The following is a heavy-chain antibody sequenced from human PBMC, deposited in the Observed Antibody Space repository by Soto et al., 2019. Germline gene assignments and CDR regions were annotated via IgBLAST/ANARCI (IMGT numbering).Heavy chain of an antibody. J-gene: IGHJ4*02. Sequence: EVQLVESGGGLVKPGGSLRLSCAASGFTFSSYSMNWVRQAPGKGLEWVSSISSSSSYIYYADSVKGRYTISRDNAKNALYPQMNSLRAEDTAVYYCASITMSYWGQGTLVTVSS. CDR2: ISSSSSYI. V-gene: IGHV3-21*01. CDR3: ASITMSY. D-gene: IGHD3-10*02. CDR1: GFTFSSYS.